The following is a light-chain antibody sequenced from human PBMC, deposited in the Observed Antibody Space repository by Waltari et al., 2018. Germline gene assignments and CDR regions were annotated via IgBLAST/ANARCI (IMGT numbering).Light chain of an antibody. CDR2: GAS. Sequence: EIVMTTSPATLSVSPGERDTLSCRASQSVSSNLAWYQQKPGQAPRLLIYGASTRATGIPARFSGSGSGTEFTLTISSLQSEDFAVYYCQQYNNWPRAFGQGTKVEIK. V-gene: IGKV3-15*01. J-gene: IGKJ1*01. CDR1: QSVSSN. CDR3: QQYNNWPRA.